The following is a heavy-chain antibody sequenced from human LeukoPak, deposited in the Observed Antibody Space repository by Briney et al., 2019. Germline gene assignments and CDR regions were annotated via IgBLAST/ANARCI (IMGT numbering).Heavy chain of an antibody. Sequence: GGSLRLSCAASGFTFSSYGMHWVRQAPGKGLEWVAVISYDGSNKYYADSVKGRFTISRDNSKNTLYLQMNSLRVEDTAVYYCASGVSASRYWGQGTLVTVSS. J-gene: IGHJ4*02. V-gene: IGHV3-30*03. CDR1: GFTFSSYG. CDR2: ISYDGSNK. CDR3: ASGVSASRY.